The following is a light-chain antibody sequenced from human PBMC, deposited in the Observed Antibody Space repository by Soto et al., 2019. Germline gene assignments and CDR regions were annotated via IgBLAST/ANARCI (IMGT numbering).Light chain of an antibody. J-gene: IGKJ4*01. Sequence: EIVLTQSPATLSLSPGERATLSCTASQSISNYLAWYQQKPGQAPRLLIYDASNRATGIPARFSGSGSGTDFTLTINSSEAEDFAVYYWQQRSNWPPLTFGGGTRVEIK. CDR3: QQRSNWPPLT. V-gene: IGKV3-11*01. CDR1: QSISNY. CDR2: DAS.